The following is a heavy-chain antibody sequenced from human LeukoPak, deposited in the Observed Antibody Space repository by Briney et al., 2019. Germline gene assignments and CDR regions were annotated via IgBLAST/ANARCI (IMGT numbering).Heavy chain of an antibody. D-gene: IGHD6-19*01. CDR3: ARNGIGYGGGWPDY. Sequence: ASVKVSCKASGYAFNDFGITWVRQAPGQGLEWMGWISTYTNDAQNLQDRVTMSTDTSTSTAYMELRSLRCDDTAVYYCARNGIGYGGGWPDYWGQGTLVTVSS. CDR1: GYAFNDFG. J-gene: IGHJ4*01. CDR2: ISTYT. V-gene: IGHV1-18*01.